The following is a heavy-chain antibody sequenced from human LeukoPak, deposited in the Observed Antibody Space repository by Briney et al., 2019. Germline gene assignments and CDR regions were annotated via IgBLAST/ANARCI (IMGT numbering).Heavy chain of an antibody. CDR3: ARASSGWSNYYYVDV. D-gene: IGHD6-19*01. CDR2: IYTSGST. CDR1: GGSISSYY. V-gene: IGHV4-4*07. J-gene: IGHJ6*03. Sequence: NTSETLSLTCTVSGGSISSYYWSWIRQPAGKGLEWIGRIYTSGSTNYNPSLKSRVTMSVDTSKNQFSLKLSSVTAADTAVYYCARASSGWSNYYYVDVWGKGTTVTVSS.